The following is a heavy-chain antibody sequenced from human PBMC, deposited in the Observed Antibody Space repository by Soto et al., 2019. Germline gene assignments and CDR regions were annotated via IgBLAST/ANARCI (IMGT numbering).Heavy chain of an antibody. CDR3: ARVPDY. V-gene: IGHV4-30-2*01. J-gene: IGHJ4*02. CDR2: MYHSGST. CDR1: GGSISSSGYS. Sequence: SETLSLTCAVSGGSISSSGYSLCWIRQPPGKGLEWIGYMYHSGSTYYNPSLKSRVTISIDRSKNQFSLKLSSVTAAEADVYYCARVPDYWGQGILVTVSS.